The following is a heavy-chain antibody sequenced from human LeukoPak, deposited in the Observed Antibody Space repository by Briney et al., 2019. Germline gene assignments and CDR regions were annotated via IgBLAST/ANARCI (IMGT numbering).Heavy chain of an antibody. D-gene: IGHD4-11*01. Sequence: GGSLCLSCAASGFTFNNYNITWIRQAPGKGLEWVAYISSGSTTIYYPDSEKGRSTIARNNSKHTSFLQMTVLAADATVYYYCARDRTGQQLISRKEYYYMDVWGKGTTVTISS. J-gene: IGHJ6*03. V-gene: IGHV3-48*01. CDR2: ISSGSTTI. CDR3: ARDRTGQQLISRKEYYYMDV. CDR1: GFTFNNYN.